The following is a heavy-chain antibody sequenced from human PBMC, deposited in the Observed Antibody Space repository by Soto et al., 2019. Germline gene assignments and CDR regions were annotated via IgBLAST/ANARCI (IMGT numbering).Heavy chain of an antibody. CDR2: IAYDGDKK. V-gene: IGHV3-30*18. Sequence: LILSCAASGFTFSAFFMHWVRQAPGKGLEWVAVIAYDGDKKYYANSVKGRFIISRDNSRNTAHLDMNSLRPEDTAVYYCAKDLDAHAWNIGGWLDQWGQGTQVTVSS. J-gene: IGHJ5*02. D-gene: IGHD3-16*01. CDR3: AKDLDAHAWNIGGWLDQ. CDR1: GFTFSAFF.